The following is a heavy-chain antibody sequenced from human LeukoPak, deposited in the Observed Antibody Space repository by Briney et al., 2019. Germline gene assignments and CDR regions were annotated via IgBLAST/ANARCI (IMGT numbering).Heavy chain of an antibody. Sequence: GGSLRLSCAASGFTFSSYEMNWVRQAPGKGLEWVSYISSSGSTIYYADSVKGRFTISRDNAKNSLYLQMNSLGAEDTAVYYCASGYSYGEGYWGQGTLVTVSS. J-gene: IGHJ4*02. CDR2: ISSSGSTI. CDR3: ASGYSYGEGY. CDR1: GFTFSSYE. D-gene: IGHD5-18*01. V-gene: IGHV3-48*03.